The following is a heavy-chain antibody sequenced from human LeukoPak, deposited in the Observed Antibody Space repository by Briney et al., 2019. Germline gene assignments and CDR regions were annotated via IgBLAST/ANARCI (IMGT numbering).Heavy chain of an antibody. CDR2: IRSDGSNK. V-gene: IGHV3-30*02. CDR3: AKASYASGTYPGYFDH. J-gene: IGHJ4*02. D-gene: IGHD3-10*01. CDR1: GFTFSTYA. Sequence: GGSLRLTCAASGFTFSTYAMHWVSHVPDKGLEWVAFIRSDGSNKDYADSVRCRFTISRDNSKNTMYLQMNSLRAEDTAVYYCAKASYASGTYPGYFDHWGQGTLVTVSS.